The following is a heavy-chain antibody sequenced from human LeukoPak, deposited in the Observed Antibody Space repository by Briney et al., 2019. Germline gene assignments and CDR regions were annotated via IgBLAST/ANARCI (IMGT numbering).Heavy chain of an antibody. Sequence: GSGPTLVKPTQTLTLTCTFSGFSLSTTGVGVGWIRQPPGKALEWLALIYRNDDKRYRPSLKSRLTITEDTSKNQLVLTMTNMDSVDTATYYCAHRSYGGYIEDWGQGTLVTVSS. CDR2: IYRNDDK. J-gene: IGHJ4*02. V-gene: IGHV2-5*01. CDR3: AHRSYGGYIED. D-gene: IGHD4-23*01. CDR1: GFSLSTTGVG.